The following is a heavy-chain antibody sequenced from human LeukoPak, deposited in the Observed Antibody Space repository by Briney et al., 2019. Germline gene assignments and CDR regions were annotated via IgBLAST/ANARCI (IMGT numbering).Heavy chain of an antibody. CDR1: GFTFSSYA. J-gene: IGHJ4*02. D-gene: IGHD5-24*01. V-gene: IGHV3-30*04. CDR3: AKVKATIQKTSSFDY. CDR2: ISYDGSNK. Sequence: GGSLRLSCAASGFTFSSYAMHWVRKAPAKGLEWVAVISYDGSNKYYADSVKGRFTISRDNSKNTLYLQMNSLRAEDTAVYYCAKVKATIQKTSSFDYWGQGTLVTVSS.